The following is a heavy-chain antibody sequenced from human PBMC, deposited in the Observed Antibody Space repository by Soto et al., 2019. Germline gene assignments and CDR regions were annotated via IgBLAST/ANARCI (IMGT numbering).Heavy chain of an antibody. Sequence: EVQLVESGGGLVQPGGSLRLSCAASGLIFSNYKMHWVRQAPGKELVWVSRINTDGSITDYADSVKGRFTVSRDNAKNTMYLQMNSLTADDTAVYYCARDTNGLHYWGQGTLVTVSS. CDR1: GLIFSNYK. CDR2: INTDGSIT. CDR3: ARDTNGLHY. V-gene: IGHV3-74*01. J-gene: IGHJ4*02. D-gene: IGHD2-8*01.